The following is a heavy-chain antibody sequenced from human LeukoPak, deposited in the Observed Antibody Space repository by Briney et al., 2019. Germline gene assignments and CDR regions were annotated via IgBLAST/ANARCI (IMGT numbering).Heavy chain of an antibody. D-gene: IGHD3-10*01. CDR2: ISSSGSAI. Sequence: GGSVRLSCAASGFTFSTYEMNWVRQAPGKGLEWVSYISSSGSAIYYADSVKGRFTISRDNAKNSLYLQMNSLRAEDTAIYYCATEGSITFWGQGTLVTVSS. CDR3: ATEGSITF. CDR1: GFTFSTYE. V-gene: IGHV3-48*03. J-gene: IGHJ4*02.